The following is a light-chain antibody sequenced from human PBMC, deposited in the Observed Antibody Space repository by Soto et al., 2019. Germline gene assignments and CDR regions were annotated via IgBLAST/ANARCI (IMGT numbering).Light chain of an antibody. V-gene: IGKV3-20*01. CDR3: QQWARSPRT. J-gene: IGKJ1*01. Sequence: PGDRATLFCRASQSVTNSQLAWYQQKPGQAPRLLIFGASSRATGIPDRFSGSGSGTDFTLTIARLEPEDFAVYYCQQWARSPRTFGRGTTVEIK. CDR1: QSVTNSQ. CDR2: GAS.